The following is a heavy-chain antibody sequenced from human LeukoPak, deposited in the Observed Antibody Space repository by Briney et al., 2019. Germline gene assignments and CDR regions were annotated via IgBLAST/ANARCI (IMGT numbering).Heavy chain of an antibody. J-gene: IGHJ3*02. CDR2: ISSSSSYI. CDR1: GFTVSSYS. Sequence: PGGSLRLSCAASGFTVSSYSMNWVRQAPGKGLEWVSSISSSSSYIYYADSVKGRFTISRDNAKNSLYPQMNSLRAEDTAVYYCASYALDAFDIWGQGTMVTVSS. CDR3: ASYALDAFDI. D-gene: IGHD2-2*01. V-gene: IGHV3-21*01.